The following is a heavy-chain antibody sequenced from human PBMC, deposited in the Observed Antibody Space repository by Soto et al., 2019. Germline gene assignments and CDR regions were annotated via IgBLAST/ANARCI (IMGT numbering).Heavy chain of an antibody. V-gene: IGHV4-59*01. Sequence: SETLSLTCAVSGGSISSYYWSWIRQPPGKGLEWNGYSYYSGSTNYNPSLKSRVTISVDTSKNQFSLKLSSVTAADTAVYYCARVSGGWFDAWGQGTLVTVSS. CDR1: GGSISSYY. J-gene: IGHJ5*02. CDR3: ARVSGGWFDA. CDR2: SYYSGST.